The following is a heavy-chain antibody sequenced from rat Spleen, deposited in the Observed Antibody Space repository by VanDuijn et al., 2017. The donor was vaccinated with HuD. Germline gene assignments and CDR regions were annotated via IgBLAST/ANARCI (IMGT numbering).Heavy chain of an antibody. J-gene: IGHJ3*01. V-gene: IGHV2-16*01. CDR2: IRSGGGT. CDR3: VRSEGIIRGHFAY. Sequence: QVQLKESGPGLVQPSQTLSLTCTVSGFSLTSYGVTWVRQPPGKGLEWIGTIRSGGGTDYTSTLKSRLSISRDASKSQVLLKMNSLQTEDTAMYFCVRSEGIIRGHFAYWGQGTLVTVSS. D-gene: IGHD4-3*01. CDR1: GFSLTSYG.